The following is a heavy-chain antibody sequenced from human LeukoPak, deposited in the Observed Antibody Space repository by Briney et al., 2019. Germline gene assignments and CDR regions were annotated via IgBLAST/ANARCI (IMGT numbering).Heavy chain of an antibody. CDR1: GYTFTGYY. J-gene: IGHJ4*02. D-gene: IGHD3-9*01. V-gene: IGHV1-2*02. Sequence: GASVKVSCKASGYTFTGYYMHWVRQAPGQGLEWMGWINPNSGGTNYAQKFQGRVTMTRDTSISTAYMELSRLRSDDTAVYYCARELTYYDILTGYNFFDYWGQGTLVTVSS. CDR3: ARELTYYDILTGYNFFDY. CDR2: INPNSGGT.